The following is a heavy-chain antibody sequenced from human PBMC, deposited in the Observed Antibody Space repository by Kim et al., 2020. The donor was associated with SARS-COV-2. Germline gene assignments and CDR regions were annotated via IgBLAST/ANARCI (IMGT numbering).Heavy chain of an antibody. J-gene: IGHJ4*02. CDR1: GYTFTGYR. CDR2: INGGSGDT. V-gene: IGHV1-3*01. D-gene: IGHD6-19*01. Sequence: ASVKVSCKASGYTFTGYRIHWVRQAPGQGLEWMGWINGGSGDTKYSEKFQGRLTITRDTSAATAYMGMSGLISEDSAVYYWAREEQWLPAALDHWGQGTLVTVSA. CDR3: AREEQWLPAALDH.